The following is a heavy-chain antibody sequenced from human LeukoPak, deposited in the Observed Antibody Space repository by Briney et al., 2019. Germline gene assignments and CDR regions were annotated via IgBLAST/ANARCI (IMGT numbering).Heavy chain of an antibody. CDR1: GGTFSSYA. CDR3: ARTIRNENTYYYDSSGGYYYYYYYMDV. Sequence: ASVKVSCKASGGTFSSYAISWVRQAPGQGLEWMGWINPNSGGTNYAQKFQGRVTMTRDTSISTAYMELSRLRSDDTAVYYCARTIRNENTYYYDSSGGYYYYYYYMDVWGKGTTVTISS. V-gene: IGHV1-2*02. D-gene: IGHD3-22*01. J-gene: IGHJ6*03. CDR2: INPNSGGT.